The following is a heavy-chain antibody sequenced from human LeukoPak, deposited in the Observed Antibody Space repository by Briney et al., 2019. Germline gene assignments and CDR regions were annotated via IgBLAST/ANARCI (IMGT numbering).Heavy chain of an antibody. V-gene: IGHV4-4*09. J-gene: IGHJ5*02. CDR2: INTNGHT. D-gene: IGHD3-22*01. CDR3: ARAPEYHYDRWFDP. Sequence: SETLSLTCTVSGDSISGYYWSWIRQSPGKGLEWIGYINTNGHTDYNPSLKSRVTISVDTSKNQFSLKLSSVTAADTAVYYCARAPEYHYDRWFDPWGQGTLVTVSS. CDR1: GDSISGYY.